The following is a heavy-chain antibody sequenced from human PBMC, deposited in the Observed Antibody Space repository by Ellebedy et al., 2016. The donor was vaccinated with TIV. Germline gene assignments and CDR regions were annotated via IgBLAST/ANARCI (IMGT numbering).Heavy chain of an antibody. CDR2: IIPIFGTA. CDR3: AYGRSTVTLSYYYYGMDV. CDR1: GGTFSSYA. Sequence: ASVTVSCXASGGTFSSYAISWVRQAPGQGLEWMGGIIPIFGTANYAQKFQGRVTITADKSTSTAYMELSSLRSEDTAVYYCAYGRSTVTLSYYYYGMDVWGQGTTVTVSS. J-gene: IGHJ6*02. D-gene: IGHD4-17*01. V-gene: IGHV1-69*06.